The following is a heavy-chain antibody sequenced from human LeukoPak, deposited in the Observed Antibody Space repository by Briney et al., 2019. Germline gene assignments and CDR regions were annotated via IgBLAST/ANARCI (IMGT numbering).Heavy chain of an antibody. D-gene: IGHD6-13*01. V-gene: IGHV3-30*02. CDR3: ARGVYSTSWYQFDY. CDR2: IRYDGSNK. J-gene: IGHJ4*02. CDR1: GFTFSSYG. Sequence: GGSLRLSCAASGFTFSSYGMHWVRQAPGKGLEWVAFIRYDGSNKYYADSVKGRFTISRDNSKNTLYLQMNSLRADDTAVYYCARGVYSTSWYQFDYWGQGTLVTVSS.